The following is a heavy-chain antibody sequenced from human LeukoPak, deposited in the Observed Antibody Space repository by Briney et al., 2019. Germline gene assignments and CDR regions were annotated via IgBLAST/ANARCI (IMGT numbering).Heavy chain of an antibody. V-gene: IGHV3-72*01. CDR2: SRYKADSYTA. Sequence: GGSLRLSCAASGFTFSDSFMSWVRQAPGKGLEWIGRSRYKADSYTAEYAASVKGRFTISRDESKNSLYLQISSLETEDAAVYYCAISSFYRLAYWGQGRLFTVSS. CDR3: AISSFYRLAY. D-gene: IGHD2-2*01. CDR1: GFTFSDSF. J-gene: IGHJ4*02.